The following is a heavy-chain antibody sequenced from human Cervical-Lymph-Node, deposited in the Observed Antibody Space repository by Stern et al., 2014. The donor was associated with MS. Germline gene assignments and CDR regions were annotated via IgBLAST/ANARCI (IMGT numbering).Heavy chain of an antibody. CDR1: GGSISSYY. CDR3: ARHPFLQGHYDY. CDR2: IYYSGST. J-gene: IGHJ4*02. D-gene: IGHD4-11*01. V-gene: IGHV4-59*01. Sequence: VQLVESGPGLVKPSETLSLTCTVSGGSISSYYWSWIRQPPGKGLEWIGYIYYSGSTNYNPSLKSRVTISVDTSKNQFSLKLSSVTAADTAVYYCARHPFLQGHYDYWGQGTLVTVSS.